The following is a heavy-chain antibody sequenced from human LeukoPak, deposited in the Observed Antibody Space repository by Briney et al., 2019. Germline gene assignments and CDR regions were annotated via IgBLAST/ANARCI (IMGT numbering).Heavy chain of an antibody. Sequence: GGSLRLSRVASRFTFSSYSMNWVRQAPGKGREWVSYISVSGRTTSYADSVKGRFTISRDNAKNSLYLQMNSLRDEDTAVYYCAGGGTYCGGDCYSSGYWGQGTLVTVSS. CDR2: ISVSGRTT. V-gene: IGHV3-48*02. CDR1: RFTFSSYS. J-gene: IGHJ4*02. D-gene: IGHD2-21*02. CDR3: AGGGTYCGGDCYSSGY.